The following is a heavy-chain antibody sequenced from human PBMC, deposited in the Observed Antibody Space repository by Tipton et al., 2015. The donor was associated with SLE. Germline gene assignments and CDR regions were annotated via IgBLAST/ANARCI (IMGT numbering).Heavy chain of an antibody. CDR1: GGSISSYY. Sequence: TLSLTCTVSGGSISSYYWSWIRQPPGKGLERIGYIYYSGSTNYNPSLKSRVTISVDTSKNQFSLKLSSVTAADTAVYYCARHGDSGFYGAFDIWGQGTMVTVSS. D-gene: IGHD2-21*01. V-gene: IGHV4-59*08. J-gene: IGHJ3*02. CDR3: ARHGDSGFYGAFDI. CDR2: IYYSGST.